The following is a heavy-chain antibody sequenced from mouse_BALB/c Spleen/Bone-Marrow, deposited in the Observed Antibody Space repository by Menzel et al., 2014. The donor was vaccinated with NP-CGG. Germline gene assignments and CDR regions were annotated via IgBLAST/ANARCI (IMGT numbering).Heavy chain of an antibody. D-gene: IGHD2-14*01. J-gene: IGHJ3*01. V-gene: IGHV1-7*01. CDR2: INPSTGYT. Sequence: QVQLQQSGAELAKPGASVKMSCKASGYTFTSYWMHWVKQRPGQGREWIGYINPSTGYTEYNQKFKDKATLTADKSSSTAYMQLSXXXXXXSXXXYXAXXXRXXGFXXXGXXTLVTVSA. CDR1: GYTFTSYW. CDR3: AXXXRXXGFXX.